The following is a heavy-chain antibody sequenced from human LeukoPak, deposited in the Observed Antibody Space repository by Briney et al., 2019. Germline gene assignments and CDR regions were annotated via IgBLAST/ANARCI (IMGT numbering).Heavy chain of an antibody. Sequence: QPGGSLRLSCAASGFTFSSYEMNWVRQAPGKGLEWVSYISSSGSTIYYADSVKGRFTISRDNAKNSLYLQMNSLRAEDTAVYYCARERFGWPKGAFDIWGQGTMVTVSS. CDR3: ARERFGWPKGAFDI. D-gene: IGHD3-9*01. V-gene: IGHV3-48*03. CDR1: GFTFSSYE. J-gene: IGHJ3*02. CDR2: ISSSGSTI.